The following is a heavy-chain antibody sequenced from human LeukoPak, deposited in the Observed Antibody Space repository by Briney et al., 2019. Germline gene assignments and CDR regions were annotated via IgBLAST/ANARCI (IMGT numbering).Heavy chain of an antibody. Sequence: KVGESLKISCKGSGYSFTSYWIGWVRQMPGKGLEWMGIIYPGDSDTRYSPSFQGQVTISADKSICTAYLQWSSLKASDTAMYYCARSARRYYYYYGMDVWGQGTTVTVSS. CDR1: GYSFTSYW. CDR3: ARSARRYYYYYGMDV. V-gene: IGHV5-51*01. CDR2: IYPGDSDT. J-gene: IGHJ6*02.